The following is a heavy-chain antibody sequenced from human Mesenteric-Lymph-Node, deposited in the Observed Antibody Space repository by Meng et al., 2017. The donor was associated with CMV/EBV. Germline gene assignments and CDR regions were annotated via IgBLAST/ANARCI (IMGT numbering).Heavy chain of an antibody. CDR1: GYSITSGYS. CDR2: IYHSGIT. V-gene: IGHV4-38-2*02. D-gene: IGHD2-2*01. CDR3: ARDCSTISCYMGGYYHYNGMDV. Sequence: GSLRLSCSVSGYSITSGYSWGWIRQPPGKGLEWIASIYHSGITYYNPSLKSRVTISVETSKNEFSLNLASVTAADTAKYYCARDCSTISCYMGGYYHYNGMDVWGQGTTVTVSS. J-gene: IGHJ6*02.